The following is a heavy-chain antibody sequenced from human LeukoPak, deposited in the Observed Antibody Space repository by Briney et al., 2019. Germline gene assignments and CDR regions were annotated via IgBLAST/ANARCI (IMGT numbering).Heavy chain of an antibody. CDR2: IYISGST. V-gene: IGHV4-61*02. CDR1: GGSISSGSYY. J-gene: IGHJ4*02. D-gene: IGHD4-17*01. CDR3: AVTTVSPFDY. Sequence: SETLSLTCTVSGGSISSGSYYWSWIRQPAGKGLEWIGRIYISGSTNYNPSLKSRVTISVDTSKNQFSLKLSSVTAADTAVYYCAVTTVSPFDYWGQGTLVTVSS.